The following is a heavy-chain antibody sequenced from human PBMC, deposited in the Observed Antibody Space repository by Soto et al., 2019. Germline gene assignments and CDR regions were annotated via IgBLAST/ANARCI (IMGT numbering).Heavy chain of an antibody. J-gene: IGHJ6*02. CDR3: ARDYYDSSGYYWGSAHYYYYYGMDV. D-gene: IGHD3-22*01. CDR2: ISAYNGNT. V-gene: IGHV1-18*04. CDR1: GYTFTSYG. Sequence: GASVKVSCKASGYTFTSYGISWVRQAPGQGLEWMGWISAYNGNTNYAQKRQGRVTMTTDTSTSTAYMELRSLRSDDTAVYYCARDYYDSSGYYWGSAHYYYYYGMDVWGQGTTVTVAS.